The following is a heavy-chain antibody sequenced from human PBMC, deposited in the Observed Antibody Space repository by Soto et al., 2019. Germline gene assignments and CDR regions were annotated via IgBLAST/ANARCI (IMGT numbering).Heavy chain of an antibody. V-gene: IGHV5-51*01. D-gene: IGHD2-15*01. CDR3: ARPANAVADHFDL. CDR2: IYPSDSDT. J-gene: IGHJ4*02. Sequence: GESLKISCQVSGYTFTIYWIGWVRQMPGKGLEWMGIIYPSDSDTRYSPSFQGQVTISADQSINTAYLQWDSLKASDTAIYYCARPANAVADHFDLWGQGTPVTVSS. CDR1: GYTFTIYW.